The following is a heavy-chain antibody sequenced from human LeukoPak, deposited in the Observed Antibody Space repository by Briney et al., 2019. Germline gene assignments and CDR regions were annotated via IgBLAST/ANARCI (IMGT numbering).Heavy chain of an antibody. V-gene: IGHV1-18*01. CDR2: ISTDNGDT. CDR3: AREGLGELTLDC. CDR1: GYTFSTYG. D-gene: IGHD3-16*01. Sequence: ASVKVSCKSFGYTFSTYGISWVRQAPGQGLEWMGWISTDNGDTTYARKFQGRVTMTTDTSTGTAYMELRSLRSDDTAVYYCAREGLGELTLDCWGQGTLVTVSS. J-gene: IGHJ4*02.